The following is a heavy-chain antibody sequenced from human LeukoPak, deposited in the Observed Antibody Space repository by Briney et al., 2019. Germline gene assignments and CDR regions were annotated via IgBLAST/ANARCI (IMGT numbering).Heavy chain of an antibody. CDR2: IYYSGST. CDR3: ARDLMTERGHYYFDY. CDR1: GGSIGSYY. J-gene: IGHJ4*02. D-gene: IGHD3-16*01. Sequence: SETLSLTCTVSGGSIGSYYWSWIRQPPGKGLEWIGYIYYSGSTNYNPSLKSRVTISVDTSKNQFSLKLSSVTAADTAVYYCARDLMTERGHYYFDYWGQGTLVTVSS. V-gene: IGHV4-59*01.